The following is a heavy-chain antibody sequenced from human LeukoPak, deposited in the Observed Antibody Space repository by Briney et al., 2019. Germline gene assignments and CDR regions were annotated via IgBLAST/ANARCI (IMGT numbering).Heavy chain of an antibody. V-gene: IGHV3-23*01. D-gene: IGHD3-3*01. CDR3: AKAPKGSGYRPSVY. Sequence: GGSLRLSCAASGFTYSSYAMSWARQAPGKGLEWVSAISGSGGSTYYADSVKGRFTISRYNSKNTLYLQMNSLRAEDTAVYYCAKAPKGSGYRPSVYWGQGTLVTVSS. CDR2: ISGSGGST. CDR1: GFTYSSYA. J-gene: IGHJ4*02.